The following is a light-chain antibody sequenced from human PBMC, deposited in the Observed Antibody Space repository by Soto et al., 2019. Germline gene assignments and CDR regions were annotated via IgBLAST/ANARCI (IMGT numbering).Light chain of an antibody. CDR1: RGISSY. J-gene: IGKJ1*01. CDR3: QQRTNWPT. CDR2: DAS. V-gene: IGKV3-11*01. Sequence: IVLTQSPSTLSLSPWERATLSFRASRGISSYLAWYQQKPGQAPRLLIYDASNRATGIPARFSGSGSGTDFTLTISSLEPEDFAVYFCQQRTNWPTFGQGTKVDIK.